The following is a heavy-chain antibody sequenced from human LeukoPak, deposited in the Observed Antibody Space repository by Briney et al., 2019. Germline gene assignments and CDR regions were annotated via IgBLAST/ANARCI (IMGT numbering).Heavy chain of an antibody. CDR2: ISGGAAST. J-gene: IGHJ4*02. V-gene: IGHV3-23*01. Sequence: GGSLRLSCAASGFTFSSYAMSWVRQAPGKGLEWVSSISGGAASTDYVDSVKGRFTISRDNSKNTLYLQMNSLRAEDTAVYYRAKKGYYDGSGYYMYYFDHWGQGTLVTVSS. CDR1: GFTFSSYA. CDR3: AKKGYYDGSGYYMYYFDH. D-gene: IGHD3-22*01.